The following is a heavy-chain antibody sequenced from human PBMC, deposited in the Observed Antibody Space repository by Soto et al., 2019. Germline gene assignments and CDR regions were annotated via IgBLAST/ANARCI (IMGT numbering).Heavy chain of an antibody. Sequence: VPLLDSGGGLVQPGESLRLSCAASGFTITTYAMSWVRQAPGKGLEWVSTICINGSTTYYADSVKGRFTVCRDYSKNTLELQMSRLRAEDTADNYLATVHNTSRSFDYCGPGTPGTVST. J-gene: IGHJ4*02. V-gene: IGHV3-23*05. CDR2: ICINGSTT. D-gene: IGHD4-4*01. CDR3: ATVHNTSRSFDY. CDR1: GFTITTYA.